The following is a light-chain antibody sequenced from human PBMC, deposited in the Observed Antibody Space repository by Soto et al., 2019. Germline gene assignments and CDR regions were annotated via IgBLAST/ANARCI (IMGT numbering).Light chain of an antibody. Sequence: DIQMTQSPSTLSASLGDRVTITCRASESISSWLAWYQQKPGKAPKLLIYDVSSLESGVPSRFSGSGSGTEFTLTISSLQPDDFATYYCQQYNSYPWPFGQGAKV. V-gene: IGKV1-5*01. CDR3: QQYNSYPWP. J-gene: IGKJ1*01. CDR2: DVS. CDR1: ESISSW.